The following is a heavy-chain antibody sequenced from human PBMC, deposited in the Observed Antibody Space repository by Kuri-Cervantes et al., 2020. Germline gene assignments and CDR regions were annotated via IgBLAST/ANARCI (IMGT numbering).Heavy chain of an antibody. Sequence: GESLKISCAASGFTFSSYGMNWVRQAPGKGLEWVAVIWYDGSNKYYAESVKGRFTISRDNSKNTLYLQMNSLRAEDTAVYYCARESYGSGSPTNYWGQGTLVTVSS. J-gene: IGHJ4*02. CDR3: ARESYGSGSPTNY. CDR2: IWYDGSNK. V-gene: IGHV3-33*08. CDR1: GFTFSSYG. D-gene: IGHD3-10*01.